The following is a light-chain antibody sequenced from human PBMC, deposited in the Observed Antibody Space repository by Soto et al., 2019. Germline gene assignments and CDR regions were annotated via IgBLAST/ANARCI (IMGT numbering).Light chain of an antibody. V-gene: IGKV3-20*01. CDR2: GAS. CDR3: QQYATSPLT. J-gene: IGKJ4*01. Sequence: EIGLTQSPGTLSLSPGESATLSCRASQSFSSSDLAWYQQKPGQAPRLLIYGASSRATGIPVRFSGSGSGTDFTLTISRLEPEDFAVYYCQQYATSPLTFCGGTRVDIK. CDR1: QSFSSSD.